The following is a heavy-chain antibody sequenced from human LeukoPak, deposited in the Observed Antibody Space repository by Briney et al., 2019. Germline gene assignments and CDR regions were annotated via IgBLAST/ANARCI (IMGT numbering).Heavy chain of an antibody. CDR2: INHSGST. D-gene: IGHD2-15*01. CDR3: ARGLEVVSGLYYYYYYMDV. Sequence: SETLSLTCAVYGGSFSGYYWSWIRQPPGKGLEWIGEINHSGSTNYNPSLKSRVTISVDTSKNQFSLKLSSVTAADTAVYYCARGLEVVSGLYYYYYYMDVWGKGTTVTVSS. V-gene: IGHV4-34*01. CDR1: GGSFSGYY. J-gene: IGHJ6*03.